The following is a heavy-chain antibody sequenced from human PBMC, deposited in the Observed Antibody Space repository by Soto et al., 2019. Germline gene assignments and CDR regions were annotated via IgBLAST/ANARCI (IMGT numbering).Heavy chain of an antibody. CDR3: ARQSSGWTPNPIDY. D-gene: IGHD6-19*01. CDR2: IYYSGTT. Sequence: SETLSLTCTVSGGSISSNYWSWIRQPPGKGLEWIGYIYYSGTTNYNPSLKSRVTISVDTSKNQFSLKLSSVTAADTAVYYCARQSSGWTPNPIDYWGQGTLVTVSS. V-gene: IGHV4-59*08. CDR1: GGSISSNY. J-gene: IGHJ4*02.